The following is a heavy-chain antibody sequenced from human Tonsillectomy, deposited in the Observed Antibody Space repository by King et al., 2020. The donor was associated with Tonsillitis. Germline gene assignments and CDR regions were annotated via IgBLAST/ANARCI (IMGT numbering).Heavy chain of an antibody. D-gene: IGHD1-14*01. J-gene: IGHJ4*02. CDR2: IRNKGNNYTT. Sequence: QLVQSGGGLVQPGGSLRLSCAASGFIFSDHYMDWVRQAPGKGLGWVGRIRNKGNNYTTAYAASVNARFTIPRDDSKNSLYLQMNSLKSEDTAVYYCRATQITRSNHLDYWGQGTLVTVSS. V-gene: IGHV3-72*01. CDR3: RATQITRSNHLDY. CDR1: GFIFSDHY.